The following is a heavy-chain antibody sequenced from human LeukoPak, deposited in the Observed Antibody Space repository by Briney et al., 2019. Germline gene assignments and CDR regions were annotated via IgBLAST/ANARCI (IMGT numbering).Heavy chain of an antibody. CDR3: TRGRGYSGYDSHY. Sequence: GGSLRLSCTASGFTFGDYAMSWVRQAPGKGLEWVGFIRSKAYGGTTEYAAPVKGRFTISRDDSKSIAYLQMNSLKTEDTAVYYCTRGRGYSGYDSHYWGQGTLVTVSS. D-gene: IGHD5-12*01. CDR1: GFTFGDYA. J-gene: IGHJ4*02. CDR2: IRSKAYGGTT. V-gene: IGHV3-49*04.